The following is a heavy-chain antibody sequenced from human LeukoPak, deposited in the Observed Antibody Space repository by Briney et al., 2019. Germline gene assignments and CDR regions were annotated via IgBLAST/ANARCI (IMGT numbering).Heavy chain of an antibody. CDR3: ARDLNYYDSSGYYLGAFDI. Sequence: SETLSLTCTVSGGSISSYYWSWIRQPAGKGLEWIGRIYTSGSTNYNPSLKSRVTMSVDTSKNQFSLKLSSVTAADTAVYYCARDLNYYDSSGYYLGAFDIWGQGTMVTVSS. CDR2: IYTSGST. V-gene: IGHV4-4*07. D-gene: IGHD3-22*01. CDR1: GGSISSYY. J-gene: IGHJ3*02.